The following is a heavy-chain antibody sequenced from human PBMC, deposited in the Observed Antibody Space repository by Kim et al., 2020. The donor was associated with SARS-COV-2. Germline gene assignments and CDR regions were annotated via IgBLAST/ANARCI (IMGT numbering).Heavy chain of an antibody. CDR3: TKEGDSGSYWPWFDP. CDR1: GFTFGDYA. Sequence: GGSLRLSCTASGFTFGDYAMSWFRQAPGKGLEWVGFIRSKAYGGTTEYAASVKGRFTISRDDSKSIAYLQMNSLKTEDTAVYYCTKEGDSGSYWPWFDPWGQGTLVTVSS. J-gene: IGHJ5*02. V-gene: IGHV3-49*03. CDR2: IRSKAYGGTT. D-gene: IGHD1-26*01.